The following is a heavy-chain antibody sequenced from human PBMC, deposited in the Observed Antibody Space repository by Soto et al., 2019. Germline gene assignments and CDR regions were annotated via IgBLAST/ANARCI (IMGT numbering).Heavy chain of an antibody. D-gene: IGHD3-10*02. Sequence: SVKVSCKASGGTFSSYAISWVRQAPGQGLEWMGGIIPIFGTANYAQKFQGRVTITADESTSTAYMELSSLRSEDTAVYYCARQMIGPSRYYYYGMDVWGKGTTVTVSS. V-gene: IGHV1-69*13. J-gene: IGHJ6*04. CDR1: GGTFSSYA. CDR3: ARQMIGPSRYYYYGMDV. CDR2: IIPIFGTA.